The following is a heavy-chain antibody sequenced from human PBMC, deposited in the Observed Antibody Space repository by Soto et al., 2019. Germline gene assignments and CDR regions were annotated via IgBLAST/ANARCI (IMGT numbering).Heavy chain of an antibody. CDR1: GGSISSYY. D-gene: IGHD4-17*01. J-gene: IGHJ5*02. CDR3: ARGIKYGDYSRWFDP. V-gene: IGHV4-59*01. CDR2: IYYSGST. Sequence: PSETLSLTCTVSGGSISSYYWSWIRQPPGKGLEWIGYIYYSGSTNYNPSLKSRVTMTRDTSMSTAYMELSSLRSEDTAVYYCARGIKYGDYSRWFDPWGPGTLVTGSS.